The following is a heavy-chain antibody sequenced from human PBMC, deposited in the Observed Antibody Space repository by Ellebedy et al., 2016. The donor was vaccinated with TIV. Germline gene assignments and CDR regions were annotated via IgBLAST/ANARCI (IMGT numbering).Heavy chain of an antibody. V-gene: IGHV4-39*07. D-gene: IGHD1-26*01. CDR2: IFYSGHA. J-gene: IGHJ4*02. CDR3: AREGFSGSYSSSIYYFDY. CDR1: GGSISSTNYY. Sequence: SETLSLTCTVSGGSISSTNYYWGWIRQPPGKGLEWIGSIFYSGHAYYKPSLKTRVTISLDTSKNQFSLRLSSVTAADTAVYYCAREGFSGSYSSSIYYFDYWGQGTLVTVSS.